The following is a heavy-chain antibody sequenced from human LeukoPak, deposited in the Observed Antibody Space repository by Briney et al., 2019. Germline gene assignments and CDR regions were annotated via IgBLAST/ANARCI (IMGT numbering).Heavy chain of an antibody. CDR1: GGSISSLY. Sequence: NPSETLSLTCTVSGGSISSLYWTWIRQPPGKGLEYIGYINYSGSIHYNPSLKSRGTIAIDTSKNQFSLKLTSVTAADTAVYYCARHRESSEIWPGYYYYGMDVWGQGTTVTVSS. D-gene: IGHD5-24*01. CDR2: INYSGSI. V-gene: IGHV4-59*08. J-gene: IGHJ6*02. CDR3: ARHRESSEIWPGYYYYGMDV.